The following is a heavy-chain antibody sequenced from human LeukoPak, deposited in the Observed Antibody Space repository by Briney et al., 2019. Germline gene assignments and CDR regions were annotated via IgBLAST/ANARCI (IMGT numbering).Heavy chain of an antibody. Sequence: SETLSLTCTVSSGSISSYYWTWIRQPPGKGLEWIGYIYYSGSTNHNPSLKSRVTISVDTSKNQFSLNLSSVTAADTAVYYCAKGFNGAAMYAFDIWGQGTMVTVSS. D-gene: IGHD5-18*01. CDR3: AKGFNGAAMYAFDI. V-gene: IGHV4-59*03. J-gene: IGHJ3*02. CDR1: SGSISSYY. CDR2: IYYSGST.